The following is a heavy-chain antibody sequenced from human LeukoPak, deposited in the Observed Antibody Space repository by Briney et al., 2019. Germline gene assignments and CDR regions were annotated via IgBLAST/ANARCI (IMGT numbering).Heavy chain of an antibody. J-gene: IGHJ2*01. D-gene: IGHD3-22*01. CDR3: AIIPDDSSATADWYFDL. Sequence: GGSLRLSCAASGFTFSSYGMHWVRQAPGKGLEWVAVISYDGSNKYYADSVKGRFTISRDNSKNTLYLQMNSLRAEDTAVYYCAIIPDDSSATADWYFDLWGRGTLVTVSS. CDR1: GFTFSSYG. CDR2: ISYDGSNK. V-gene: IGHV3-30*03.